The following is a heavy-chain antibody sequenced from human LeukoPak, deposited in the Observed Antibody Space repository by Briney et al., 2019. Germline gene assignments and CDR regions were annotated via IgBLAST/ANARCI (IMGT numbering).Heavy chain of an antibody. Sequence: SETLSLTCTVSGGSISSYYWSWIRQPPGKGLEWIGYGSYSGSTDYNPSLKSRVTISADTSKNQFSLKLSSVTAADTAVYYCARAYGSYSFDYWGQGTLVTVSS. D-gene: IGHD1-26*01. CDR2: GSYSGST. CDR3: ARAYGSYSFDY. V-gene: IGHV4-59*01. CDR1: GGSISSYY. J-gene: IGHJ4*02.